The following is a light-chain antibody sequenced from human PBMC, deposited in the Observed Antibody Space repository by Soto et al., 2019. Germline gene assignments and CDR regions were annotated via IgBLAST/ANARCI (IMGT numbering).Light chain of an antibody. V-gene: IGLV2-8*01. Sequence: QSVLTQPPSASGSPGQSVTISCTGTSSDVGQYNYISWYQQHPGKAPKLLTYEVNRRPSGVPDRFSGSKSGNTASLTVSGLQAEDEADYYCSSYAGGTSVFGGGTKGTVL. CDR1: SSDVGQYNY. J-gene: IGLJ1*01. CDR2: EVN. CDR3: SSYAGGTSV.